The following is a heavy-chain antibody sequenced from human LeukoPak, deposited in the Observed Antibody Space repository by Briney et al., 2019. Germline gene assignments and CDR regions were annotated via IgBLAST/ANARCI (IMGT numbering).Heavy chain of an antibody. CDR3: AEDSRTTVVPGGAFDI. J-gene: IGHJ3*02. V-gene: IGHV3-23*01. CDR1: GFTFSSYA. CDR2: ISGSGGST. D-gene: IGHD4-23*01. Sequence: GGSLRLSCAASGFTFSSYAMSWVRQAPGKGLEWVSAISGSGGSTYYADSVKGRFTISRDNSKNTLYLQMNSLRAEDTAVYYCAEDSRTTVVPGGAFDIWGQGTMVTVSS.